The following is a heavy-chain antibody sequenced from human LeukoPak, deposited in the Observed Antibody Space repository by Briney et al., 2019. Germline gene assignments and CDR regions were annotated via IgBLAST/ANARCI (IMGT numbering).Heavy chain of an antibody. D-gene: IGHD1-26*01. Sequence: GSLRLSCAASGFTFSGSAMHWVRQASGKGLEWVGRIRSKANSYATAYAASVKGRFTISRDDSKNTAYLQMNSLKTEDTAVYYCTRSEWELRNGRYYYYMDVWGKGTTVTVSS. CDR1: GFTFSGSA. V-gene: IGHV3-73*01. CDR2: IRSKANSYAT. J-gene: IGHJ6*03. CDR3: TRSEWELRNGRYYYYMDV.